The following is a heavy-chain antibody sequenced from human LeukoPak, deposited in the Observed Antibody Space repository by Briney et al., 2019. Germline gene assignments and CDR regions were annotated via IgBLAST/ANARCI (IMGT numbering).Heavy chain of an antibody. J-gene: IGHJ5*02. V-gene: IGHV4-39*07. CDR2: IYYTGST. CDR1: GGSISSSSYY. CDR3: ARAPQRSYQHNWFDP. D-gene: IGHD2-21*01. Sequence: PSETLSLTCTVSGGSISSSSYYWGWIRQPPGKGLEWIGSIYYTGSTNYNPSLKSRVTISLDTSKNQFSLKLSSVTAADTAVYYCARAPQRSYQHNWFDPWGQGTLVTVSS.